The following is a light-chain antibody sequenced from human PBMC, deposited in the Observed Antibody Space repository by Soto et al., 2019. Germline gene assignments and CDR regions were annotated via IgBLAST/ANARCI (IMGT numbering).Light chain of an antibody. CDR3: GTWDSSLSAYV. J-gene: IGLJ1*01. CDR1: SSNIGNNY. Sequence: QSVLTQPPSVSAAPGQKVTISCSGSSSNIGNNYVSWYQQLPGTAPKLLIYDNNKRPSGIPDRFSSSKSGTSATMGITGHQTGDEADYYCGTWDSSLSAYVFGTGTKGTVL. CDR2: DNN. V-gene: IGLV1-51*01.